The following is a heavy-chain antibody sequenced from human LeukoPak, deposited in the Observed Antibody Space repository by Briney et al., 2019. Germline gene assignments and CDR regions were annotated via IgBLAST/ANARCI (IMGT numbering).Heavy chain of an antibody. Sequence: PGRSLSLSCTASGFTFSSYGMHWVRQAPGKGLEWVTLIWYDGSNKYYADSVKVRFTMSRDNSKNTLYLQMNSLRAEDTAVYYCAKTQGDYYDGSGFLDYWGQGTLVTV. D-gene: IGHD3-22*01. CDR3: AKTQGDYYDGSGFLDY. V-gene: IGHV3-33*08. CDR1: GFTFSSYG. J-gene: IGHJ4*02. CDR2: IWYDGSNK.